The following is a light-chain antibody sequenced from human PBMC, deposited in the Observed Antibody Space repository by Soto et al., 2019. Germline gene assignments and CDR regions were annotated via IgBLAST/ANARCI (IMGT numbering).Light chain of an antibody. Sequence: EIVMTQSPATLSVSPGERATLSCRASQSGSSNLAWYQQKPGQAPRLLIYGASTRATGIPDRFSGSGAGTEFTLTISSLRSEDFAVSYCQQYNNWPLHLTFGGGTKVEIK. V-gene: IGKV3-15*01. CDR1: QSGSSN. CDR2: GAS. CDR3: QQYNNWPLHLT. J-gene: IGKJ4*01.